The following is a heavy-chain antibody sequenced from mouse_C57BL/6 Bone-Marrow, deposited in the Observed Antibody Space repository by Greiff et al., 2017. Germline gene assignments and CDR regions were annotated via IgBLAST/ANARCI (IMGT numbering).Heavy chain of an antibody. V-gene: IGHV1-64*01. CDR1: GYTFTSYW. Sequence: VQLQQPGAELVKPGASVKLSCKASGYTFTSYWLHWVKQRPGQGLEWIGMIHPNSGSTTYNEKFKSKATLTVDNSSSTAYMQLSSLTSEDSAVDYCARAGALLVRYFDYWGQGTTLTVSS. J-gene: IGHJ2*01. CDR3: ARAGALLVRYFDY. CDR2: IHPNSGST. D-gene: IGHD2-10*01.